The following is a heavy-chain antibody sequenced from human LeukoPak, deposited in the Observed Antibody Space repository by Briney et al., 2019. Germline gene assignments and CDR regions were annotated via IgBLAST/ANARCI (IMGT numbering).Heavy chain of an antibody. CDR3: ATEQWLRYYGY. V-gene: IGHV4-61*02. Sequence: SETLSLTCTVSGGSISSGSYYWSWIRQPAGKGLEWIGRIYTSGSTNYNPSLKSRVTISVDTSKNQFSLKLSSVTAADTAVYYCATEQWLRYYGYWGQGTLVTVYS. D-gene: IGHD5-12*01. CDR2: IYTSGST. J-gene: IGHJ4*02. CDR1: GGSISSGSYY.